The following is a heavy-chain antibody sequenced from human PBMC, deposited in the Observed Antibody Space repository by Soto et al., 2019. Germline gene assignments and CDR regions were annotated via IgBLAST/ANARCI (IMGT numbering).Heavy chain of an antibody. Sequence: QVQLVKSGAEVKKPGASVKVSCKTSGYTFTSYHISWVRQAPGQGLEWMGWISAYNTNTNYAQKYQDTVTITTDTLTSTAYMELRSLRSDDTAVYYCARDTPPTDYWGQGTLVTVSS. V-gene: IGHV1-18*01. CDR1: GYTFTSYH. CDR2: ISAYNTNT. CDR3: ARDTPPTDY. J-gene: IGHJ4*02.